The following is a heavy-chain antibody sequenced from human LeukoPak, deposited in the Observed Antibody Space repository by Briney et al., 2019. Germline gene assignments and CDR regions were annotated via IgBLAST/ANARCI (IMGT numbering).Heavy chain of an antibody. CDR3: ARGFRYFDWLPPYYFDY. CDR2: ISAYNGNT. CDR1: GYTFTSYG. D-gene: IGHD3-9*01. V-gene: IGHV1-18*04. Sequence: GASVKVSCKASGYTFTSYGISWVRQAPGQGLEWMGWISAYNGNTNYAQKLQGRVTMTTDTSTSTAYMELRSLRSDDTAVYYCARGFRYFDWLPPYYFDYWGQGTLVTVSS. J-gene: IGHJ4*02.